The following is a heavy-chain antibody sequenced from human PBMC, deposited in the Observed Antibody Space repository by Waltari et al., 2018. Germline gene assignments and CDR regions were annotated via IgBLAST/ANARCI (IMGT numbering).Heavy chain of an antibody. J-gene: IGHJ6*02. CDR3: TTSSYCGTTTCYQYYGMDV. CDR2: SIPGLGTA. CDR1: GGSFSSYS. D-gene: IGHD2-2*01. V-gene: IGHV1-69*01. Sequence: QVRLVQSGAEVKKPGSSVKVSCKAFGGSFSSYSINWVRKAPGQGLEWMGVSIPGLGTANYAQKFQDRLAITADESTSTAYMELSSLRSEDTAAYYCTTSSYCGTTTCYQYYGMDVWGQGTTVTVSS.